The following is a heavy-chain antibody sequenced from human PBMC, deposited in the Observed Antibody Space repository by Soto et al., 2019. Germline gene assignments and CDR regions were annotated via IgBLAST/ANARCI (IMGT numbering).Heavy chain of an antibody. V-gene: IGHV4-39*01. Sequence: PSETLSLTCTVSGGSISSSSYYWGWIRQPPGKGLEWIGSIYYSGSTYYNPSLKSRVTISVDTSKNQFSLKLSSVTAADTAVYYCAGGRKGYCGGDCYSYPDYWGQGTLVTVSS. CDR1: GGSISSSSYY. J-gene: IGHJ4*02. D-gene: IGHD2-21*01. CDR3: AGGRKGYCGGDCYSYPDY. CDR2: IYYSGST.